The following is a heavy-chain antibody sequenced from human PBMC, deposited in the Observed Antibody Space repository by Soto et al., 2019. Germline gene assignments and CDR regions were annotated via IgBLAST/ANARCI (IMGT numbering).Heavy chain of an antibody. Sequence: QVQLQQWGAGLLKPSETLSLTCAVYGGSFSGYYWSWIRQPPGKGLEWIGEINHSGSTNFNPSLESRVTISVYSSKNQCSLKLSSVTAADTAVYYCARAGYSGYDYWGYWGQGTLVTVSS. CDR1: GGSFSGYY. CDR2: INHSGST. V-gene: IGHV4-34*01. CDR3: ARAGYSGYDYWGY. D-gene: IGHD5-12*01. J-gene: IGHJ4*02.